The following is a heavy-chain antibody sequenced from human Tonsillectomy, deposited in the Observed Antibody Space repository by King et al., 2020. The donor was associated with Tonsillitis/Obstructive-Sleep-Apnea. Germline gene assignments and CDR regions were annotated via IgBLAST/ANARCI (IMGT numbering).Heavy chain of an antibody. CDR1: GYTFTSYG. V-gene: IGHV1-18*01. CDR2: ISAYNGNT. J-gene: IGHJ6*03. Sequence: VQLVESGAEVKKPGASVKVSCKASGYTFTSYGISWVRQAPGQGLEWMGWISAYNGNTNYAQKLQGRVTMTTDTSTSTAYMELRSLRSDDTAVYYCASNAYCSSTSCRAGYYYYYYMDVWGKGTTVTVSS. CDR3: ASNAYCSSTSCRAGYYYYYYMDV. D-gene: IGHD2-2*01.